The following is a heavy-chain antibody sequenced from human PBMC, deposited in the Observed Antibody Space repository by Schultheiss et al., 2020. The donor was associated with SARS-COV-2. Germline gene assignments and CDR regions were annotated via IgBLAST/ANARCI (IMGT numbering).Heavy chain of an antibody. V-gene: IGHV3-73*01. Sequence: GESLKISCAASGFTFSGSAMHWVRQASGKGLEWVGRIRSKANSYATAYAASVKGRFTISRDDSKNTAYLQMNSLKTEDTAVYYCTRHSDTEHYEPWDYWGQGTLVTVSS. CDR3: TRHSDTEHYEPWDY. CDR2: IRSKANSYAT. D-gene: IGHD3-22*01. CDR1: GFTFSGSA. J-gene: IGHJ4*02.